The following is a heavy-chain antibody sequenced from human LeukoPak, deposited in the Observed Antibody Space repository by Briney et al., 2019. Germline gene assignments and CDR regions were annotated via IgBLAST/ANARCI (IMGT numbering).Heavy chain of an antibody. D-gene: IGHD3-3*01. J-gene: IGHJ4*02. V-gene: IGHV4-59*08. CDR1: GGSISSYY. CDR3: ARHLRLEFYTH. Sequence: PSETLSLTCTVSGGSISSYYWSWIRRPPGKGLEWIGYIYYSGSTNYNPSLKSRVTISVDTSKNQFSLKLSSVTAADTAVYYCARHLRLEFYTHWGQGTLVTVSS. CDR2: IYYSGST.